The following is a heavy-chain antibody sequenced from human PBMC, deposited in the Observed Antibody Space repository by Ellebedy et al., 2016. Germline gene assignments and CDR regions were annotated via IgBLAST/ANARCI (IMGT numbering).Heavy chain of an antibody. V-gene: IGHV4-34*01. CDR2: INYSGTT. D-gene: IGHD5-12*01. CDR1: GGSFSGYY. CDR3: ASQIVATLDY. J-gene: IGHJ4*02. Sequence: SETLSLTXAVYGGSFSGYYWSWIRQSPGRGLEWIGEINYSGTTNYNPSLKSRVTMSLDTAKNQFSLKLSSVTAADTAVYYCASQIVATLDYWGQGTLVTVSS.